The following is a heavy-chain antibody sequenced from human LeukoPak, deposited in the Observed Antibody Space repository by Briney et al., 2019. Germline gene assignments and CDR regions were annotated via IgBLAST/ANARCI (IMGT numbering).Heavy chain of an antibody. Sequence: SETLSLTCTVSGDSISNYYWSWIRQPPGKGLEWIGYIYYSESTNYNPSPKSRVTISTDTSKSQFSLNLRSVTAEDTGIYYCARGRCRNSGCRPYFDYWGQGTQVTVSS. D-gene: IGHD2/OR15-2a*01. J-gene: IGHJ4*02. CDR1: GDSISNYY. V-gene: IGHV4-59*01. CDR2: IYYSEST. CDR3: ARGRCRNSGCRPYFDY.